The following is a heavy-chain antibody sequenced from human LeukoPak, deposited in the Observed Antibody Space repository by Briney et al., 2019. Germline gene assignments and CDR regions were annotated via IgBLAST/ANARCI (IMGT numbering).Heavy chain of an antibody. J-gene: IGHJ5*02. D-gene: IGHD6-6*01. CDR2: IYNTGST. CDR1: GYSIKNGYY. V-gene: IGHV4-38-2*01. Sequence: PSETLSLTCGVSGYSIKNGYYWGGARQPPGKGVEGIGCIYNTGSTYYSPSLECRATISLDMTKNQFSLMLTSVTAADTAIYYCARIKSISPRLIRNWFDAWGQGTLVIVSS. CDR3: ARIKSISPRLIRNWFDA.